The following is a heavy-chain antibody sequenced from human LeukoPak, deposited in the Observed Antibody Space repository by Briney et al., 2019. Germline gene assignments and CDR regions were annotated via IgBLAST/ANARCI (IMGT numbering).Heavy chain of an antibody. V-gene: IGHV3-30-3*01. D-gene: IGHD4-17*01. CDR1: GFTFSSYA. Sequence: GRSLRLSCAASGFTFSSYAMHWVRQAPGKGLEWVAVISYDGSNKYYADSVKGRFTISRDNSKNTLYLQMNSLRAEDTAVYYCARDAALTTVTTLDGMDVWGQGTTVTVSS. CDR3: ARDAALTTVTTLDGMDV. CDR2: ISYDGSNK. J-gene: IGHJ6*02.